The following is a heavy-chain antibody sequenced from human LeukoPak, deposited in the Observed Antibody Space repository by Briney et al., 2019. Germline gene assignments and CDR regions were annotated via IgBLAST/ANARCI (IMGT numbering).Heavy chain of an antibody. Sequence: GGSLRLSCAAPGFTFSSYGMDWVRQAPGKGLEWVAFIRFDGSTKYYADSVKGRFTISRDNSKNTLYLQMNSLRAEDTAVYYCAKDLPSAYFDYWGQGTLVTVSS. CDR1: GFTFSSYG. CDR2: IRFDGSTK. CDR3: AKDLPSAYFDY. V-gene: IGHV3-30*02. J-gene: IGHJ4*02.